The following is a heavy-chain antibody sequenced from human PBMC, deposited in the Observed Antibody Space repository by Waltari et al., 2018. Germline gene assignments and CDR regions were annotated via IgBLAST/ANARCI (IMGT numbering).Heavy chain of an antibody. CDR2: IYYSGST. J-gene: IGHJ5*02. D-gene: IGHD6-6*01. CDR3: ARGIAARPFDP. V-gene: IGHV4-39*01. Sequence: QLQLQESCPGLVKPSETLSLTCTVSGGSISSSSYYWGWIRQPPGKGLEWIGSIYYSGSTYYNPSLKSRVTISVDTSKNQFSLKLSSVTAADTAVYYCARGIAARPFDPWGQGTLVTVSS. CDR1: GGSISSSSYY.